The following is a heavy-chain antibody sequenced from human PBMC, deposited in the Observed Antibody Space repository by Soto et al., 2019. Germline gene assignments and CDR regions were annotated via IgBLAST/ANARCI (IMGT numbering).Heavy chain of an antibody. V-gene: IGHV3-23*01. CDR1: GFTFSSYA. J-gene: IGHJ4*02. CDR2: ISGSGGGT. Sequence: GGSLRLSCAASGFTFSSYAMSWVRQAPGEGLEWVSAISGSGGGTYCADSVKGRFTISRDNSKNTLYLQMNSLRAEDTAVYSCAKAWMDNARQRYFDHWGQGTLVTVSS. D-gene: IGHD5-12*01. CDR3: AKAWMDNARQRYFDH.